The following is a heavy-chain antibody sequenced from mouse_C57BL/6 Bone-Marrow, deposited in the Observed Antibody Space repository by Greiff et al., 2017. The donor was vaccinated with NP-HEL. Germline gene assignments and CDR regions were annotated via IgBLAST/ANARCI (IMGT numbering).Heavy chain of an antibody. J-gene: IGHJ3*01. D-gene: IGHD2-4*01. V-gene: IGHV1-72*01. CDR1: GYTFTSYW. Sequence: QVQLQQPGAELVKPGASVKLSCKASGYTFTSYWMHWVKQRPGRGLEWIGRIDPNSGGTKYNEKFKSKATLTADKPSSTAYMQLSSLTSDDSAVYYCASGEVYYDYDPFAYWGQGTLVTVSA. CDR3: ASGEVYYDYDPFAY. CDR2: IDPNSGGT.